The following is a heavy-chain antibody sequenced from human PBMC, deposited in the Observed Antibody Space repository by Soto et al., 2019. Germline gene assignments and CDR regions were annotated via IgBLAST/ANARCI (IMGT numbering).Heavy chain of an antibody. J-gene: IGHJ4*02. V-gene: IGHV4-31*03. D-gene: IGHD5-18*01. Sequence: SETLSLTCIVSGGSISSGGYYWSWIRQHPGKGLEWIGYIYYSGSTYYNPSLKSRVTISVDMSKNQFSLKLSSVTVADTAVYYCARGGGNTAMAPTPFYFDYWGQGTLVTVSS. CDR1: GGSISSGGYY. CDR2: IYYSGST. CDR3: ARGGGNTAMAPTPFYFDY.